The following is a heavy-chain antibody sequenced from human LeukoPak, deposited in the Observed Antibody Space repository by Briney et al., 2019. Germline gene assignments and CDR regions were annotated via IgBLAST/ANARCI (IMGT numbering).Heavy chain of an antibody. V-gene: IGHV3-7*03. CDR3: ARENSIAPATKNYYYYGMDV. J-gene: IGHJ6*02. Sequence: GGSLRLSCAASGFTFSSYWMSWVRQAPGEGLEWVANIKQDGSEKYYVDSVKGRFTISRDNAKNSLYLQMNSLKIEDTAVYYCARENSIAPATKNYYYYGMDVWGQGTTVTVSS. CDR2: IKQDGSEK. CDR1: GFTFSSYW. D-gene: IGHD6-13*01.